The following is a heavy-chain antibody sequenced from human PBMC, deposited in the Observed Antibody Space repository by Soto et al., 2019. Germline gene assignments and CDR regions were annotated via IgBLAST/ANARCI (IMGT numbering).Heavy chain of an antibody. CDR1: GGTFSSYA. V-gene: IGHV1-69*01. J-gene: IGHJ5*02. D-gene: IGHD4-17*01. CDR2: IIPIFGTA. Sequence: QVQLVQSGAEVKKPGSSVKVSCKASGGTFSSYAISWVRQAPGQGLEWMGGIIPIFGTANYAQKFQGRVNITADESTSTAYMELSSLRSEDTAVYYCALEPPLGGTTPAFDPWGQGTLVTVSS. CDR3: ALEPPLGGTTPAFDP.